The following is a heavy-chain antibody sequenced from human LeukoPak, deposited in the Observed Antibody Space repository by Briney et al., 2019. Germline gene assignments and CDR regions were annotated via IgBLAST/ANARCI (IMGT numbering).Heavy chain of an antibody. CDR2: IYSGGST. J-gene: IGHJ4*02. D-gene: IGHD5-18*01. Sequence: PGGSLRLSCAASGFTFSSYWMHWVRQAPGKGLEWVSVIYSGGSTYYADSVKGRFTISRDNSKNTLYLQMNSLRAEDTAVYYCARDSVDTAMGYDYWGQGTLVTVSS. CDR3: ARDSVDTAMGYDY. V-gene: IGHV3-53*01. CDR1: GFTFSSYW.